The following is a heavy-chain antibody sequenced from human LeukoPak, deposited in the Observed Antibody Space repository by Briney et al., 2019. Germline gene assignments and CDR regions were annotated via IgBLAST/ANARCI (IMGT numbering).Heavy chain of an antibody. D-gene: IGHD5-18*01. CDR1: GFTFSRYS. Sequence: GSLRLSCAASGFTFSRYSMNWVRQAPGKGLEWVSSISGSGRDTYYADSVKGRFTISRDNAKNTLYLQMNSLRAEDTAVYYCARGRYSYFGWGQGTLVTVSS. CDR3: ARGRYSYFG. CDR2: ISGSGRDT. V-gene: IGHV3-21*01. J-gene: IGHJ4*02.